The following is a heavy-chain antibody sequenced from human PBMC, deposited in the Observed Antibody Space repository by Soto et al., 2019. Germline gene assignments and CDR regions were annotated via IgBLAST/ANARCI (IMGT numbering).Heavy chain of an antibody. D-gene: IGHD3-3*01. V-gene: IGHV1-3*01. CDR2: INAGNGNI. J-gene: IGHJ4*02. CDR1: GYTFTSYA. Sequence: QVQLVQSGAEVKKPGASVQVSCRASGYTFTSYAIHWVRQVPGQRLEWMGWINAGNGNIEYSQKFQGRVTITRDTSATTAYMGLSSLRSEDTAIYYCARDTRAYDFWSGYYIDYWGQGTLVTVSS. CDR3: ARDTRAYDFWSGYYIDY.